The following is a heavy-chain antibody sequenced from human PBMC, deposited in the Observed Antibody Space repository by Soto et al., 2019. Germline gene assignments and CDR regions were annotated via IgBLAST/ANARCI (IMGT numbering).Heavy chain of an antibody. V-gene: IGHV1-18*01. J-gene: IGHJ4*02. CDR1: GYTFTNFG. CDR3: AGGWAQIDY. D-gene: IGHD1-26*01. CDR2: ISAYNGNT. Sequence: QVQLVQSGAEVKKPGASVKVSCKASGYTFTNFGISWVRQAPGQGLEWMGWISAYNGNTNYAQKFQGRVTMTTDTSPSTAYMEVRSLRFDDTAVYSCAGGWAQIDYCGQGTLVTVSP.